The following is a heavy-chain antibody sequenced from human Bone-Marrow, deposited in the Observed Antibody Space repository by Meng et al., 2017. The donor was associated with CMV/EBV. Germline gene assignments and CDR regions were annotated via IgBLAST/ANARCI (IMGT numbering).Heavy chain of an antibody. Sequence: GESLKISCAASGFTFSSYWMHWVRQAPGKGLVWVSRINSDGSSTSYADSVKGRFTISRDNAKNTLYLQMNSLRAEDTAVYYCARGWLGIGHWGQGTLVTVSS. CDR2: INSDGSST. D-gene: IGHD1-26*01. CDR1: GFTFSSYW. J-gene: IGHJ4*02. CDR3: ARGWLGIGH. V-gene: IGHV3-74*01.